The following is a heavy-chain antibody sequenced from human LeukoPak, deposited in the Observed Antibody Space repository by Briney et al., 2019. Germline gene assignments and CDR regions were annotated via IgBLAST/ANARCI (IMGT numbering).Heavy chain of an antibody. Sequence: ASVKVSCKASGYTFTSYDINWVRQATGQGLEWMGWMNPNSGNTGYAQKFQGRVTITRNTSISTAYMELSSLRSEDTAVYYCARDRGACYDFWSGYYSPGWFDPWGQGTLVTVSS. CDR3: ARDRGACYDFWSGYYSPGWFDP. CDR2: MNPNSGNT. CDR1: GYTFTSYD. D-gene: IGHD3-3*01. V-gene: IGHV1-8*03. J-gene: IGHJ5*02.